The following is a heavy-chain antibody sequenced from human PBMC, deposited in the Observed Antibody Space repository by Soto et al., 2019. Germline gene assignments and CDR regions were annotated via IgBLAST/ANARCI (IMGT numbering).Heavy chain of an antibody. CDR2: ISGSGDTT. J-gene: IGHJ6*02. Sequence: PGGSLRLSCADSGFTFSSYAMAWVRQAPGKGLEWVSVISGSGDTTYHADSVSGRFTISRDNSKNTEYLQMSSLRTEDTAIYWCAKGVRGIIIRQGMDVWGQGTRVTVSS. D-gene: IGHD3-10*01. CDR1: GFTFSSYA. V-gene: IGHV3-23*01. CDR3: AKGVRGIIIRQGMDV.